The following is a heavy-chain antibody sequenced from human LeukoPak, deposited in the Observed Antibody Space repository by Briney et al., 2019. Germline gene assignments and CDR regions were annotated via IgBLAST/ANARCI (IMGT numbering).Heavy chain of an antibody. CDR3: ARVKRFPTVWFDP. CDR2: MNPITGST. CDR1: GFTFSDYD. V-gene: IGHV1-8*01. J-gene: IGHJ5*02. D-gene: IGHD3-10*01. Sequence: SSVKVSCKASGFTFSDYDINWVRQAAGQGLEWMGWMNPITGSTGYVQKFRGRIIMTRDTSITTAFMELTSLTSDDTAIYYCARVKRFPTVWFDPWGQGTLVSVSS.